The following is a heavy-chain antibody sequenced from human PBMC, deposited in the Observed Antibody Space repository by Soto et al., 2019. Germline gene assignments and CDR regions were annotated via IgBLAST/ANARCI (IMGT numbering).Heavy chain of an antibody. V-gene: IGHV1-18*01. CDR1: GYTFTSYG. J-gene: IGHJ4*02. CDR2: ISAYNGNT. D-gene: IGHD5-12*01. Sequence: ASVKVSCKASGYTFTSYGISWVRQAPGQGLEWMGWISAYNGNTNYAQKLQGRVTMTTDTSTSTAYMELRSLRSDDTAVYYCARVPLDIVATTIDYWGQGTLVTVSS. CDR3: ARVPLDIVATTIDY.